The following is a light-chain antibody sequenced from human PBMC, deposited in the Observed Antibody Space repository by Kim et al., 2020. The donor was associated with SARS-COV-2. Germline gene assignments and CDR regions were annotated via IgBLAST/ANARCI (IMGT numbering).Light chain of an antibody. V-gene: IGLV3-1*01. CDR1: KLGNRY. Sequence: SYELTQPPSVSVSPGQTASIACSGDKLGNRYASWYQQMSGQSPVLVIYEDNKRPSGIPERFSGSNSGNTATLTISETQSVDESDYYCQAWDGSSWVFGGGTKLTVL. CDR2: EDN. CDR3: QAWDGSSWV. J-gene: IGLJ3*02.